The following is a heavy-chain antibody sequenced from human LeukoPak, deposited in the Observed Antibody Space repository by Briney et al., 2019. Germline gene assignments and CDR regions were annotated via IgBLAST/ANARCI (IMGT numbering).Heavy chain of an antibody. J-gene: IGHJ2*01. CDR3: ARVHYGGRTDWYFDL. Sequence: SETLSLTCTVSGDFISRSSYYWAWIRQSPGKGLEYLGSVFHSGSTYYNPSLKSRVTISVDTSKNQFSLKLSSVTAADTAVYYCARVHYGGRTDWYFDLWGRGTLVTVSS. CDR2: VFHSGST. CDR1: GDFISRSSYY. D-gene: IGHD4-23*01. V-gene: IGHV4-39*07.